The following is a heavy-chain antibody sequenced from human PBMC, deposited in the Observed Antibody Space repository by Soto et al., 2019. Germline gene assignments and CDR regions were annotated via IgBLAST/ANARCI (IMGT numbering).Heavy chain of an antibody. D-gene: IGHD5-18*01. CDR1: GGSISSYY. Sequence: ASETLSLTCTVSGGSISSYYWSWIRQPPGKGLEWIGYIYYSGSTNYNPSLKSRVTISVDTSKNQFSLKLSSVTAADTAVYYCARETRVYSYGYEGKHYNWFDPWGQGTLVTVSS. V-gene: IGHV4-59*01. CDR3: ARETRVYSYGYEGKHYNWFDP. J-gene: IGHJ5*02. CDR2: IYYSGST.